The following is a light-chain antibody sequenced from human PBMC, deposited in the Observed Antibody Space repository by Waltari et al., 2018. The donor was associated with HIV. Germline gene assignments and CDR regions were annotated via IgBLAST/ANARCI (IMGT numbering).Light chain of an antibody. CDR2: GAS. CDR1: QSIGTA. V-gene: IGKV3-15*01. J-gene: IGKJ4*01. Sequence: EVVMTQPPVTPSVSPGARVTPSCRASQSIGTALAWYQQKPGQAPRLLIYGASTRATGIPASFSGSGSGTDFTLTISSLQSEDFAVYYCQQYNSWPLTFGGGTRVELK. CDR3: QQYNSWPLT.